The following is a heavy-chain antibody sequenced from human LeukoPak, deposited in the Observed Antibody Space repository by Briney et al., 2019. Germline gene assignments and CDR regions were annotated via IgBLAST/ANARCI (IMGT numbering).Heavy chain of an antibody. Sequence: GGSLRLSCAASGFTFSSYWMSWVRQAPGKGLEWVANIKQDGSEKYYVDSAKGRFTISRDNAKNSLYLQMNSLRAEDTAVYYCARPPTIFGVVIIPVYYMDVWGKGTTVTVSS. CDR1: GFTFSSYW. V-gene: IGHV3-7*01. CDR2: IKQDGSEK. D-gene: IGHD3-3*01. CDR3: ARPPTIFGVVIIPVYYMDV. J-gene: IGHJ6*03.